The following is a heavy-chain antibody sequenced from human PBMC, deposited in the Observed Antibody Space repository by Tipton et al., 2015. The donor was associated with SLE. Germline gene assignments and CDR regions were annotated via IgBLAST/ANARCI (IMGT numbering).Heavy chain of an antibody. J-gene: IGHJ5*02. CDR2: IYSSGST. V-gene: IGHV4-4*09. Sequence: TLSLTCTVSGASISSYYWSWIRQPPGKGLEWIGYIYSSGSTNYNPSLKSRVTISVDTTKNQFSLKLSSVTAADTAVYYCARSQRPGYSRGEFDPWGQGTLVTVSS. D-gene: IGHD5-12*01. CDR1: GASISSYY. CDR3: ARSQRPGYSRGEFDP.